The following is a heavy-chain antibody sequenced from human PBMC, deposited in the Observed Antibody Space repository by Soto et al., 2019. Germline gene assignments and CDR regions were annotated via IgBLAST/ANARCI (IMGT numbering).Heavy chain of an antibody. V-gene: IGHV4-59*08. Sequence: PSETLSLTCTVSGGSIGNYDWSWIRQPPGKGLEWIGHIYYSGSTSYNPSLNSRLTMSIDTSRNQISLRLSSVTAADTAVYYCARLRVARGMDVWGQGTMDVWGQGTTVTVSS. CDR2: IYYSGST. D-gene: IGHD3-16*01. CDR3: ARLRVARGMDVWGQGTMDV. CDR1: GGSIGNYD. J-gene: IGHJ6*02.